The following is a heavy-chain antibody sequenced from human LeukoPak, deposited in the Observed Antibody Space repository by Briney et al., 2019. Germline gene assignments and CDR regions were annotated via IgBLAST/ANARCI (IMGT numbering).Heavy chain of an antibody. CDR3: ATYIRYCSGGSCYFDY. D-gene: IGHD2-15*01. CDR1: GGSISSSSYY. CDR2: IYYSGST. J-gene: IGHJ4*02. V-gene: IGHV4-39*01. Sequence: NASETLSLTGTVSGGSISSSSYYWGWIRQPPGKGLEWIGSIYYSGSTYYNPSLKSRVTISVDTSKNQFSLKLSSVTAADTAVYYCATYIRYCSGGSCYFDYWGQGTLVTVSS.